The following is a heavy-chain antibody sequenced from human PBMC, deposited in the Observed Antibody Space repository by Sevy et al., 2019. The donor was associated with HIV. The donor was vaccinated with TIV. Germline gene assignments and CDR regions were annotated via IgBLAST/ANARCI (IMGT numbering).Heavy chain of an antibody. CDR3: AKNRVDLETARVFDY. V-gene: IGHV3-7*03. CDR1: GFSFSWYW. CDR2: IKQDGSEK. Sequence: GGSLRLSCAASGFSFSWYWMSWVRQTPEKGLEWVANIKQDGSEKNYVDSVKGRFTISRDNSRNTLYLHMNSLRVGDTAVYFCAKNRVDLETARVFDYWGQGTLVTVSS. J-gene: IGHJ4*02. D-gene: IGHD5-12*01.